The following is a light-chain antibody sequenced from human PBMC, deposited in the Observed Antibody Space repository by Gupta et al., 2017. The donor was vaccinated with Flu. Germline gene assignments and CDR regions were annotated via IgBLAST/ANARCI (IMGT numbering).Light chain of an antibody. V-gene: IGKV1-39*01. CDR3: QQSSSPSYT. Sequence: VGDRVTITCRASQNINKYLNWYQHKPGKAPKLLIYGASTLQSGVPSRFTGSGSGTDFTLTISSLQPEDFDDYYCQQSSSPSYTFGQGTKLEIK. CDR2: GAS. CDR1: QNINKY. J-gene: IGKJ2*01.